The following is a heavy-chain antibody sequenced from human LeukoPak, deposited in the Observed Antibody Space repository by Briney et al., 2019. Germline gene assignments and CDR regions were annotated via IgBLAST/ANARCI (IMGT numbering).Heavy chain of an antibody. CDR2: IYYSGST. V-gene: IGHV4-59*01. CDR3: ASRNDFWSGYYY. D-gene: IGHD3-3*01. Sequence: SSETLSLTCTVSGGSMSSYYWSWIRQPPGKGLEWIGYIYYSGSTNYNPSLKSRVTISVDTSKNQFSLKLSSVTAADTAVYYCASRNDFWSGYYYWGQGTLVTVSS. J-gene: IGHJ4*02. CDR1: GGSMSSYY.